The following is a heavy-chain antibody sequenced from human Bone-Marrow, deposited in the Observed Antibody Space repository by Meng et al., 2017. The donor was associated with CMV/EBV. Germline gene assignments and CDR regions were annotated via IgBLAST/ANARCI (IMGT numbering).Heavy chain of an antibody. CDR2: IGTAGDT. D-gene: IGHD3-22*01. J-gene: IGHJ6*02. V-gene: IGHV3-13*01. CDR1: GFTFSSYD. CDR3: ARPYYYDSSGYYYYYYGMDV. Sequence: GESLKISCAASGFTFSSYDMHWVRQATGKGLEWVSAIGTAGDTYYPGSVKGRFTISRENAKNSLYLQMNSLRAGDTAVYYCARPYYYDSSGYYYYYYGMDVWGQGTTVTVSS.